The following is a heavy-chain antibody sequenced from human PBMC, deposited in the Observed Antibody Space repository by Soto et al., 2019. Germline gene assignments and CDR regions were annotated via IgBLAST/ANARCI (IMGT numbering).Heavy chain of an antibody. CDR1: GFTFSSYA. Sequence: GGSLRLACAASGFTFSSYAMHWVRQAPGKGLEWVAVISYDGSNKYYADSVKGRFTISRDNSKNTLYLQMNSLRAEDTAVYYCARKYYYDSSATGYWGQGTLVTVS. CDR3: ARKYYYDSSATGY. V-gene: IGHV3-30-3*01. J-gene: IGHJ4*02. D-gene: IGHD3-22*01. CDR2: ISYDGSNK.